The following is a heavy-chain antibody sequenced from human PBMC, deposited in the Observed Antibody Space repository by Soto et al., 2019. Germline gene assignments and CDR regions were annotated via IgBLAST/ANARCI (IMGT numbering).Heavy chain of an antibody. CDR2: IIPIFGTA. V-gene: IGHV1-69*13. CDR1: GGTFSSYA. D-gene: IGHD6-19*01. J-gene: IGHJ4*02. Sequence: SVKVSCKASGGTFSSYAISWVRQAPGQGLEWMGGIIPIFGTANYAQKFQGRVTITADESTSTAYMELSSLRSEDTAVYYCARVGTPYSSGWYYFDYWGQGTLVTVSS. CDR3: ARVGTPYSSGWYYFDY.